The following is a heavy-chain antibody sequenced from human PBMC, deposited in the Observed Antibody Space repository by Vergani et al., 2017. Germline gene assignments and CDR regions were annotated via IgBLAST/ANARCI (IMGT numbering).Heavy chain of an antibody. J-gene: IGHJ4*02. CDR3: ARDGGSLTLDY. D-gene: IGHD1-26*01. CDR2: IIPILGIA. Sequence: QVQLVQSGAEVKKPGSSVKVSCKASGGTFSSYTFSWVRQAPGQGLEWMGRIIPILGIANYAQKFQGRVTITADKSTSTAYMELSSLRSEDTAVYYCARDGGSLTLDYWGQGTLVTVSS. CDR1: GGTFSSYT. V-gene: IGHV1-69*08.